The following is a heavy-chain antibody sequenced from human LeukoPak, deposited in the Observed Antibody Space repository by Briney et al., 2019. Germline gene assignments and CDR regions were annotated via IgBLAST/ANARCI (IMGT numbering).Heavy chain of an antibody. CDR2: MNPNSGNT. Sequence: ASVKVSCKASGYTFTSYDINWVRQATGQGLEWMGWMNPNSGNTGYAQKFQGRVTMTRDTSTSTAYMELSSLRSEDSAVYYCAREPLRTGHIDYWGQGTLVTVSS. CDR3: AREPLRTGHIDY. V-gene: IGHV1-8*01. CDR1: GYTFTSYD. J-gene: IGHJ4*02. D-gene: IGHD2-8*02.